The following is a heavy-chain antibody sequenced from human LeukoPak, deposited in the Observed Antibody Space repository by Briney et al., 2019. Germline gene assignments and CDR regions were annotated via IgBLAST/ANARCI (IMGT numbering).Heavy chain of an antibody. D-gene: IGHD5-18*01. CDR2: IYTSGST. CDR1: GGSISSGSYY. J-gene: IGHJ4*02. V-gene: IGHV4-61*02. Sequence: SETLSLTCTVSGGSISSGSYYWSWIRQPAGKGLEWIGRIYTSGSTNYNPSLKSRVTISVDTSKNQFSLKLSSVTAADTAVYYCVSNGYYALDYWGQGTLVTVSS. CDR3: VSNGYYALDY.